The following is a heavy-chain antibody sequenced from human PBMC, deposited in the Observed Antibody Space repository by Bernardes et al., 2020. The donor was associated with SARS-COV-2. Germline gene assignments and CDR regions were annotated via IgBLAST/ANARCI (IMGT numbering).Heavy chain of an antibody. CDR2: ISSSSSYI. Sequence: GGSLRLSCAASGFTFSSYSMNWVRQAPGKGLEWVSSISSSSSYIYYADSVKGRFTISRDNAKNSLYLQMNSLRAEDTAVYYCARGDSSSPYGMDVWGQGTTVTVSS. CDR3: ARGDSSSPYGMDV. J-gene: IGHJ6*02. CDR1: GFTFSSYS. V-gene: IGHV3-21*01. D-gene: IGHD6-6*01.